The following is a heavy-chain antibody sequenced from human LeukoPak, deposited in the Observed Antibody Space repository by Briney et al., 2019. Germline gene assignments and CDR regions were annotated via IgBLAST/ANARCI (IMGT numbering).Heavy chain of an antibody. D-gene: IGHD3-10*01. J-gene: IGHJ4*02. V-gene: IGHV3-48*03. CDR3: ARHITMVRGVPDY. CDR1: GFTFSSYE. Sequence: GGSLRLSCAASGFTFSSYEMNWVRQAPGKGLEWVSYISSSGSTIYYADSVKGRFTISRDNAKNSLYLQMNSLRAEDTAVYYCARHITMVRGVPDYWGQGTLVTVSS. CDR2: ISSSGSTI.